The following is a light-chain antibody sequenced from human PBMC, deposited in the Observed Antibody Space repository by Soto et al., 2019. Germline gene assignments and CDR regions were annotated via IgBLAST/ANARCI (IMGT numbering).Light chain of an antibody. CDR3: SSYTISRTLV. V-gene: IGLV2-14*01. Sequence: QSVLTQPASVSGSPGQSITISCTGTSSDVGIYNYVSWYQHHPGKAPKLMIYEVSTRPSGVSNRFSGSKSGNTASLTISGLQAEDEADYYCSSYTISRTLVFGGGTKLTVL. CDR1: SSDVGIYNY. J-gene: IGLJ2*01. CDR2: EVS.